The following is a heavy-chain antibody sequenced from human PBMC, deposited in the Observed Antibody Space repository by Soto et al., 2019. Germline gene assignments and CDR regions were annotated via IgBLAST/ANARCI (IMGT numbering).Heavy chain of an antibody. CDR3: AGRYCSGGSCYYYFDY. CDR1: GGSFSGYY. Sequence: SETLSLTCAVYGGSFSGYYWSWIRQPPGKGLEWIGEINHSGSTNYNPSLKGRVTISVDTSKNQFSLKLSSVTAADTAFYYCAGRYCSGGSCYYYFDYWGQGTLVTVSS. D-gene: IGHD2-15*01. J-gene: IGHJ4*02. V-gene: IGHV4-34*01. CDR2: INHSGST.